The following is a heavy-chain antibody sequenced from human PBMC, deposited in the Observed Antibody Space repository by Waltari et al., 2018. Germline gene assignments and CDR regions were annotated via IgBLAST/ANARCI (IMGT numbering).Heavy chain of an antibody. Sequence: LQLQESGPGLVKPSETLSLTCTFSDGSISSSSYYWGWIRQPPWKGLEWLGSIYYSWGTYYYPSHKGRVTISVDTSKNQVSLKLSSVIAADTAVYYCARAERYCSGGSCYSHDAFDIWGQGTMVTVSS. CDR2: IYYSWGT. D-gene: IGHD2-15*01. J-gene: IGHJ3*02. CDR3: ARAERYCSGGSCYSHDAFDI. CDR1: DGSISSSSYY. V-gene: IGHV4-39*01.